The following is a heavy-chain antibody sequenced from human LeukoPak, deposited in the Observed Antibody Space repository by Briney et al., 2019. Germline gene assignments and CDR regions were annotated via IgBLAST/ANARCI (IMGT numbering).Heavy chain of an antibody. D-gene: IGHD6-13*01. Sequence: SETLSLTCTVSGGSISSYYWSWIRQPPGQGLEWIAYIHSNGYTNYNPSLKSRVTISVDTSKNQFSLKLSSVTAADTAVYYCARSSIAAAWYAVFDIWGQGTMVTVSS. CDR1: GGSISSYY. CDR2: IHSNGYT. J-gene: IGHJ3*02. CDR3: ARSSIAAAWYAVFDI. V-gene: IGHV4-4*09.